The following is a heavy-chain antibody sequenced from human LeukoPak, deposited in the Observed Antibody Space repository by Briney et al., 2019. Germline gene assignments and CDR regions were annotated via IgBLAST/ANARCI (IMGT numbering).Heavy chain of an antibody. CDR2: ISGGSSYI. CDR3: ARDDIVLMVYAIVSASYYYGMDV. J-gene: IGHJ6*02. V-gene: IGHV3-21*01. D-gene: IGHD2-8*01. CDR1: GFTFSSYS. Sequence: GGSLRLSCAASGFTFSSYSMNWVRQAPGKGLEWVSSISGGSSYISYADSVKGRFTISRDNAKNSLYLQMNSLRAEDTAVYYCARDDIVLMVYAIVSASYYYGMDVWGQGTTVTVSS.